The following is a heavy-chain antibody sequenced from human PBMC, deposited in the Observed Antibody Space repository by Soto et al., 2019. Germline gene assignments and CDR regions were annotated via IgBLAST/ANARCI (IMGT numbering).Heavy chain of an antibody. CDR1: GYTFTSNG. J-gene: IGHJ4*02. V-gene: IGHV1-18*01. Sequence: QVQLVQSGAEVKKPGASVKVSCKASGYTFTSNGISWVRQAPGQGLEWMGWISGYNGNTNYAQNLQGRVTMTTDTSKSTAYMELRSLRSEDTAVYYCAREAVYYEGSGLDYWGQGTLVTVSS. CDR3: AREAVYYEGSGLDY. D-gene: IGHD3-22*01. CDR2: ISGYNGNT.